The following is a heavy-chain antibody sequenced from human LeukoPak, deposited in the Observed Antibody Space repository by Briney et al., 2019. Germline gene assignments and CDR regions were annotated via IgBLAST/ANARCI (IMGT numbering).Heavy chain of an antibody. V-gene: IGHV4-31*03. D-gene: IGHD3-22*01. Sequence: SQTLSLTCTVSGGSISSGGYYWSWIRQPPGKGLEWIGYIYYSGSTYYNPSLKSRVTISVDTSKNQFSLKLSSVTAADTAVYYCARATTDYDSSGYYPDYFDYWGQGTPVTVSS. CDR2: IYYSGST. CDR3: ARATTDYDSSGYYPDYFDY. CDR1: GGSISSGGYY. J-gene: IGHJ4*02.